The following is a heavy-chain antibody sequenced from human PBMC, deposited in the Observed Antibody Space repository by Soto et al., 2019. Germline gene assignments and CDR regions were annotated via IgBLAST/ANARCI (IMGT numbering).Heavy chain of an antibody. D-gene: IGHD6-6*01. CDR1: GFTFSSYA. Sequence: ESGGGVVQPGRSLRLSCAASGFTFSSYAMHWVRQAPGKGLEWVAVISYDGSNKYYADSVKGRFTISRDNSKNTLYLQMNSLRAEDTAVYYCAGGSSSSPCSPFQHWGQGTLVTVSS. CDR2: ISYDGSNK. V-gene: IGHV3-30-3*01. J-gene: IGHJ1*01. CDR3: AGGSSSSPCSPFQH.